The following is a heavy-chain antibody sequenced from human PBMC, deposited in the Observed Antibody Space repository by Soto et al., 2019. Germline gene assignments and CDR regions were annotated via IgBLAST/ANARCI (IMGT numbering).Heavy chain of an antibody. CDR2: IYYSGST. CDR1: GGSISSGGYY. V-gene: IGHV4-31*03. J-gene: IGHJ5*02. CDR3: ARTPYDSSGYYWFDP. D-gene: IGHD3-22*01. Sequence: QVQLQESGPGLVKPSQTLSLTCTVSGGSISSGGYYWSWIRQHPGKGLEWIGYIYYSGSTYYNPSLKSRVTISVDTSKNQFALKLSSVTAADTAVYYCARTPYDSSGYYWFDPWGQGTLVTVSS.